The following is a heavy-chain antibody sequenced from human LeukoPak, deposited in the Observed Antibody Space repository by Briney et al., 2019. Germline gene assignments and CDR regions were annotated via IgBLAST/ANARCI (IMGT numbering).Heavy chain of an antibody. J-gene: IGHJ3*02. CDR1: GGSISSSNW. V-gene: IGHV4-4*02. CDR2: IYHSGST. CDR3: ARGEYCSSTSCLGDDAFDI. Sequence: SGALSLTCAVSGGSISSSNWWSWVRQPPGKGLEWIGYIYHSGSTYYNPSLKSRVTISVDRSKNQFSLKLSSVTAADTAVYYCARGEYCSSTSCLGDDAFDIWGQGTMVTVSS. D-gene: IGHD2-2*01.